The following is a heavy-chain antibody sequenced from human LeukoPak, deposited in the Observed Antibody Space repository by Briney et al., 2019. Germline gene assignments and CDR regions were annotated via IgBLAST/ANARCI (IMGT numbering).Heavy chain of an antibody. V-gene: IGHV1-18*01. Sequence: ASVKVSCKASGYTFTSYGISWVRQAPGQGLEWMGWISAYNGNTNYAQKLQGRVTMTTDTSTSTAYMELRSLRSDDTAVYYCASGGRGYYYDISGYFDYWGQGTLVSVSS. D-gene: IGHD3-22*01. CDR2: ISAYNGNT. CDR3: ASGGRGYYYDISGYFDY. CDR1: GYTFTSYG. J-gene: IGHJ4*02.